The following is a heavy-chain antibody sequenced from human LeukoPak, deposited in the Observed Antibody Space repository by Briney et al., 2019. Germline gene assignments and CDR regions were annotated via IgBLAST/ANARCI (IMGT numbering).Heavy chain of an antibody. CDR1: GGSFSGYY. CDR2: INHSGST. D-gene: IGHD2-8*02. J-gene: IGHJ4*02. Sequence: SETLSLTCAVYGGSFSGYYWSWIRQPPGKGLEWIGEINHSGSTNYNPSLKSRVTISVDTSKNQFSLKVSSVTAADTAVYYCARVSSGGPRDHFDYWGQGTLVTVSS. V-gene: IGHV4-34*01. CDR3: ARVSSGGPRDHFDY.